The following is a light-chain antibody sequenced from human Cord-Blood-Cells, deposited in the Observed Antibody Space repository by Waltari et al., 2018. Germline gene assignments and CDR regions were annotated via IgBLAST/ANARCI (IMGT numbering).Light chain of an antibody. CDR2: SNN. CDR1: SSNIGSNT. J-gene: IGLJ3*02. Sequence: SVLTQPPSASGTPGQRVTISCSGSSSNIGSNTVSWYQQLPGTAPKLLIYSNNQRPSGVHDRFSGSKSGTSASLAISGLQSEDEADYYCAAWDDSLNGWVFGGGTKLTVL. CDR3: AAWDDSLNGWV. V-gene: IGLV1-44*01.